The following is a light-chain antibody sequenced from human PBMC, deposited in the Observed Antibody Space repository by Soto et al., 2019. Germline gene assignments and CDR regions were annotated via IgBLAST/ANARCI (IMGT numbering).Light chain of an antibody. CDR1: QSISNW. CDR2: KAS. CDR3: QHYDSYSIT. J-gene: IGKJ5*01. Sequence: DIQMTQSPSTLSASVGARVTITCRASQSISNWLAWYQQKPGKAPKLLIYKASSLESGVPSRFSGSGSGTEFTLTISSLQPDDFATYYCQHYDSYSITFGQGTRLDIK. V-gene: IGKV1-5*03.